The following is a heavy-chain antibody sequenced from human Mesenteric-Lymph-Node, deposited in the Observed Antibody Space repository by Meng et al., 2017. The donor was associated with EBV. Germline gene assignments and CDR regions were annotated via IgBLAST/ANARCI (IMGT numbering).Heavy chain of an antibody. V-gene: IGHV1-18*01. CDR1: GYTFTNYG. CDR2: ISAYNGNT. CDR3: ARDLGMITFGGASDY. J-gene: IGHJ4*02. D-gene: IGHD3-16*01. Sequence: QGQLVQVGAEVKKPGASVKVSCKASGYTFTNYGIIWVRQAPGQGLEWMGWISAYNGNTNYAQKLQGRVTMTTDTSRSTAYMELRSLRSDDTALYYCARDLGMITFGGASDYWGQGTLVTVSS.